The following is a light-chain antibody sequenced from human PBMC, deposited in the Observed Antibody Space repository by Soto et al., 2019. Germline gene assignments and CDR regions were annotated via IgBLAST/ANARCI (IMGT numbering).Light chain of an antibody. J-gene: IGKJ1*01. CDR3: QQYGSTPWT. V-gene: IGKV3-20*01. CDR1: ESVSSNY. Sequence: EIVLTQSPGTLSLSPGERATLSCRATESVSSNYLAWYQLKPGQAPRLLIYDASSRATGIPDRFSGSGSGTDFTLTISRLEPEDFAVYYCQQYGSTPWTFGQGTQLEIK. CDR2: DAS.